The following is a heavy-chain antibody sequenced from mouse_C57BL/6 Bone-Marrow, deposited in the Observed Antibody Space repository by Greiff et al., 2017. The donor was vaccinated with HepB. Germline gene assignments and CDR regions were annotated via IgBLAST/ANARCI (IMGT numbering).Heavy chain of an antibody. V-gene: IGHV1-72*01. CDR2: IDPNSGGT. J-gene: IGHJ3*01. CDR3: ARGGWLLQFAY. D-gene: IGHD2-3*01. CDR1: GYTFTSYW. Sequence: QVQLKQPGAELVKPGASVKLSCKASGYTFTSYWMHWVKQRPGRGLEWIGRIDPNSGGTKYNEKFKSKATLTVDKPSSTAYMQLSSLTSEDSAVYYCARGGWLLQFAYWGQGTLVTVSA.